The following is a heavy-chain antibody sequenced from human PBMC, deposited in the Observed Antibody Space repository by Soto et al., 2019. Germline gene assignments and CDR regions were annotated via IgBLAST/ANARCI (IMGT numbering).Heavy chain of an antibody. Sequence: GGSLRLSCAASGFTFSDYTMNWVRQAPGKGLEWVSSINSISTYIYYADSVKGRFKISRDNAKNSLFLQMNRLRAEDTAVYYCARVRLGYSSSWPIDSWGQGTLVTVSS. J-gene: IGHJ4*02. CDR2: INSISTYI. D-gene: IGHD6-13*01. CDR3: ARVRLGYSSSWPIDS. V-gene: IGHV3-21*01. CDR1: GFTFSDYT.